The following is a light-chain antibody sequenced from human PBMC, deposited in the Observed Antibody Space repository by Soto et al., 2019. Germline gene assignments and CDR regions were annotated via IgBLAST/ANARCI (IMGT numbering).Light chain of an antibody. CDR1: QSVLGTF. J-gene: IGKJ1*01. Sequence: EIVLTQSPGTLSLSPGERATLSCRASQSVLGTFLAWHQQLPGQAPRLLIYVASSRAPGITDRFSGSGSGKAFALTINRLEPQDFAVYYCQQHGASPGAFVQGTKVESK. V-gene: IGKV3-20*01. CDR3: QQHGASPGA. CDR2: VAS.